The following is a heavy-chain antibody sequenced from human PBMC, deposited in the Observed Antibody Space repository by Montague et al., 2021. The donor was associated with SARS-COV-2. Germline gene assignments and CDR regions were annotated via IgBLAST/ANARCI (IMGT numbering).Heavy chain of an antibody. J-gene: IGHJ4*02. V-gene: IGHV2-70*04. D-gene: IGHD3-9*01. Sequence: PALVKPTQTLTLTCTFSGFSLSTSGMRASWIRQPPGKALEWLARIDWDDDKFYSTSLKTRLTISKDTSKNRVVLTMTNMDPVDAAMYYCARSYYDIFTAYLTPFDYWGQGTLVTVSS. CDR1: GFSLSTSGMR. CDR3: ARSYYDIFTAYLTPFDY. CDR2: IDWDDDK.